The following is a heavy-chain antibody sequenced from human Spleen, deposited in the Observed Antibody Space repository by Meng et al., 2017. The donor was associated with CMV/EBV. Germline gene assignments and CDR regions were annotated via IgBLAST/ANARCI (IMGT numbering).Heavy chain of an antibody. CDR3: ARGTPGRSYSDY. CDR1: GYTFASYG. Sequence: VHLLTSGAEVKKQGASVRVSCEASGYTFASYGISWLRQAPGQGLEWMGWFVNNVDTYSAQKFQGRVTMTTDTHTSTAFMELRSLRSDDTAVYYCARGTPGRSYSDYWGQGTLVTVSS. V-gene: IGHV1-18*01. D-gene: IGHD3-10*01. J-gene: IGHJ4*02. CDR2: FVNNVDT.